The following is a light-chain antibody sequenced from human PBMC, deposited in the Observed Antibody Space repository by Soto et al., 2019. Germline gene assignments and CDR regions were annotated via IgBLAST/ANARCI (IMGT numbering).Light chain of an antibody. V-gene: IGKV1-5*01. CDR3: QQYNSYSVT. CDR1: QSISSW. CDR2: DAS. Sequence: IQMTQSPSTLSASVGDRVTMTGRASQSISSWLAWYQPKPGKAPKLLIYDASSLESGVPSRFSGSGSGTEFTLTISSLQPDDFATYYCQQYNSYSVTFGQGTKVDIK. J-gene: IGKJ1*01.